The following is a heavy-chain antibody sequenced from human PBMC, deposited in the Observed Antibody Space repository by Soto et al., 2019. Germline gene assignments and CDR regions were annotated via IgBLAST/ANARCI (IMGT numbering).Heavy chain of an antibody. D-gene: IGHD3-16*01. J-gene: IGHJ4*02. CDR1: GFSLNTYGVG. V-gene: IGHV2-5*02. CDR3: ARALGSWGAYYFDY. Sequence: QITLKESGPPLVKPTQTLTLTCTVSGFSLNTYGVGVGWIRQPPGKALEWLALIYWDDDKRYSPSLKSRLTITKDTSKNPVVLTMTNMDPVDTVTYYCARALGSWGAYYFDYWGQGTLVTVSS. CDR2: IYWDDDK.